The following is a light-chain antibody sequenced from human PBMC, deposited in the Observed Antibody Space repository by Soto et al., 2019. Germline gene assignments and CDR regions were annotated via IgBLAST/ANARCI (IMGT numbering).Light chain of an antibody. CDR3: QRYSSVIT. CDR2: AAS. V-gene: IGKV1-27*01. CDR1: QGISNF. J-gene: IGKJ5*01. Sequence: DIQMTQSPSSLSASVGDRVTITCRASQGISNFLAWYQQKPGKVPKLLISAASTLQSGVPSRFSGSGSVTDFTLTNTSLQPDDVASYYCQRYSSVITFGQGTRLEIK.